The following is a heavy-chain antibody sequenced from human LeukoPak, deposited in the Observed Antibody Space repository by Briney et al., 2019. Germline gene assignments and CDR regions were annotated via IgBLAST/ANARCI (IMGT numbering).Heavy chain of an antibody. J-gene: IGHJ6*03. CDR2: IHYSGST. D-gene: IGHD4-11*01. V-gene: IGHV4-39*01. CDR1: GGSISSSNYF. CDR3: ARNRGSTVITDHYYYYYMDV. Sequence: KTSETLSLTCQVSGGSISSSNYFWGWIRQPPGKGLEWIGSIHYSGSTYYNPSLKSRVTISVDTSNNQLSLKLSSVTATDTAVYYCARNRGSTVITDHYYYYYMDVWGKGTTVTVSS.